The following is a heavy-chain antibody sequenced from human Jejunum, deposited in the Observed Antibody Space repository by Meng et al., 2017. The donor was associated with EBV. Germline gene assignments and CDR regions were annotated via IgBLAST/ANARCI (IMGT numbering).Heavy chain of an antibody. CDR2: INPNSGGT. V-gene: IGHV1-2*06. J-gene: IGHJ4*02. Sequence: GQVVQSGAEVKQPWASVRVSCKAIGYTFTGYFIHWVRQAPGQGLEWMGRINPNSGGTSYTQKFQGRVTMTRDTSITTAYMELSRLGSDDTAVYYCARDYSDSSRQGYWGQGTLVTVSS. CDR3: ARDYSDSSRQGY. CDR1: GYTFTGYF. D-gene: IGHD3-22*01.